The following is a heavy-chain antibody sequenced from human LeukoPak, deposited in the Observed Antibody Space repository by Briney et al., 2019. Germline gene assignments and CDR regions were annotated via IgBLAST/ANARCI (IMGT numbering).Heavy chain of an antibody. CDR3: ARTGYCSSTSCPTRSFDWLLSRDGFDY. Sequence: GESLKISCKGSGYSFTSYWIGWVRQMPGKGLEWMGIIYPGDSDTRYSPSFQGQVTISADKSLSTAYLQWSSLKASHTAMYYCARTGYCSSTSCPTRSFDWLLSRDGFDYWGQGTLVTVSS. J-gene: IGHJ4*02. CDR1: GYSFTSYW. V-gene: IGHV5-51*01. CDR2: IYPGDSDT. D-gene: IGHD2-2*01.